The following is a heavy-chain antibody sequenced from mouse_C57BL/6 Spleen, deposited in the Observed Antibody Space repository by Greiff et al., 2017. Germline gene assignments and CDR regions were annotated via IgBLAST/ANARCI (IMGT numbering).Heavy chain of an antibody. CDR1: GYAFSSSW. D-gene: IGHD1-1*01. CDR3: ARSGDYSSFAY. CDR2: IYPGDGDT. J-gene: IGHJ3*01. V-gene: IGHV1-82*01. Sequence: QVQLQQSGPELVKPGASVKISCKASGYAFSSSWMNWVKQRPGKGLEWIGRIYPGDGDTNYNGKFKGKATLTADKSSSTAYMQLSSLTSEDSAVYFCARSGDYSSFAYWGQGTLVTVSA.